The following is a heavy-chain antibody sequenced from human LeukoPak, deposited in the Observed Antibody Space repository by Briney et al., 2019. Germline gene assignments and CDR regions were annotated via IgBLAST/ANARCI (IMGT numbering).Heavy chain of an antibody. CDR1: GYSISSGYY. CDR3: ARRTLSAIDY. J-gene: IGHJ4*02. Sequence: SETLSLTCAVSGYSISSGYYWGWIRQPSGKGLEWIGSIYHSGSTYYNPSLKSRVTISVDTSKNQFSLKLSSVTAADTAVYYCARRTLSAIDYWGQGTLVTVSS. V-gene: IGHV4-38-2*01. D-gene: IGHD2/OR15-2a*01. CDR2: IYHSGST.